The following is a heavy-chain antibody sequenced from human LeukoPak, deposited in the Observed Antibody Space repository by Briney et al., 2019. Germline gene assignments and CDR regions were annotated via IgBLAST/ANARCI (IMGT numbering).Heavy chain of an antibody. V-gene: IGHV3-74*01. D-gene: IGHD1-26*01. Sequence: LGGSLRLSCAASGFTFSCYWMHWVRQATGKGLLWVSRINSDGNVTTYADSVKGRFTFSRDNAKNTLYLQMNSLRAEDTAVYYCTRATGSFYGLGYWGQGTLVTVSS. CDR2: INSDGNVT. J-gene: IGHJ4*02. CDR1: GFTFSCYW. CDR3: TRATGSFYGLGY.